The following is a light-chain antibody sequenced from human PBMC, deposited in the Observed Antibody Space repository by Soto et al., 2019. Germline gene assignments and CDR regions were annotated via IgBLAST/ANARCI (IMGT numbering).Light chain of an antibody. Sequence: DIQMTQSPSTLSASVGDRVTITCRASQSITDWLAWYQQKPGKAPNLLIYRASSLESGVPSRFSGSGYGAQFSLTISSLQPDDFGTYYCQQYNGTFGQGTRWIS. CDR2: RAS. CDR3: QQYNGT. J-gene: IGKJ1*01. V-gene: IGKV1-5*03. CDR1: QSITDW.